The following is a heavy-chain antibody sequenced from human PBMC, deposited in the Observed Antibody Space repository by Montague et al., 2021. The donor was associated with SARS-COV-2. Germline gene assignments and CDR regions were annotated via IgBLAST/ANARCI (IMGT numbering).Heavy chain of an antibody. Sequence: SETLSLTCTVSGGSISSSSYYWGWIRQPPGKGLEWIGSIYYSGSTYCNPSLKSRVSISVDTSKNQFSLKLSSVTAADTAVYYCGRQGSGSSWYGGYYYGVDVWGQGTTVTVSS. D-gene: IGHD6-13*01. J-gene: IGHJ6*02. CDR1: GGSISSSSYY. V-gene: IGHV4-39*01. CDR2: IYYSGST. CDR3: GRQGSGSSWYGGYYYGVDV.